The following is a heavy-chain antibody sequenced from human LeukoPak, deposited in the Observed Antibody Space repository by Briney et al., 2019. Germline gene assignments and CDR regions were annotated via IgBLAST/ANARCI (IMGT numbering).Heavy chain of an antibody. CDR1: GGSISSYY. CDR3: ARAGSSSWYALAFDI. D-gene: IGHD6-13*01. CDR2: IYYSGST. Sequence: SETLSLTCTVSGGSISSYYWSWIRQPPGKGLEWIGYIYYSGSTNYNPSLKSRVTISVDTSKNQFSLKLSSVTAADTAVYYCARAGSSSWYALAFDIWGQGTMVTVSS. V-gene: IGHV4-59*01. J-gene: IGHJ3*02.